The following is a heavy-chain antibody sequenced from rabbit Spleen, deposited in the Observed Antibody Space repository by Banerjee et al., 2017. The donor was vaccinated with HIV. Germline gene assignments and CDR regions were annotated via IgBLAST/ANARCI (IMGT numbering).Heavy chain of an antibody. CDR2: IDVSKSGRT. J-gene: IGHJ6*01. CDR3: ARDTGSSFSSYGMDL. D-gene: IGHD8-1*01. CDR1: GFSFSSSYW. Sequence: QEQLEESGGDLVKPGSSLTLTCTASGFSFSSSYWICWVRQAPGKGLEWIACIDVSKSGRTYFATWAKGRFTISKPSSTTVTLQMTSLTVADTATYFCARDTGSSFSSYGMDLWGPGTLVTVS. V-gene: IGHV1S45*01.